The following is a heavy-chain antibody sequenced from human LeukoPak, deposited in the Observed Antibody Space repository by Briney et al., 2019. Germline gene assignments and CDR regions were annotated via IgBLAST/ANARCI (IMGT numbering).Heavy chain of an antibody. Sequence: SETLSLTXAVYGGSFSGYHWSWIRQPPGKGLGWIGEINHSGSTNYNPSLKSRVTISVDTSKNQFSLRLSSVTAADTAVYYCARGDLKSGSNWGQGTLVTVSS. D-gene: IGHD3-3*01. V-gene: IGHV4-34*01. J-gene: IGHJ4*02. CDR1: GGSFSGYH. CDR3: ARGDLKSGSN. CDR2: INHSGST.